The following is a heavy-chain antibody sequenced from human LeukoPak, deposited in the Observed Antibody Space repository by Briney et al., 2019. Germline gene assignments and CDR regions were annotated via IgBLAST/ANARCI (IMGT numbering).Heavy chain of an antibody. CDR2: INHHGSDK. V-gene: IGHV3-7*01. D-gene: IGHD2-21*01. CDR3: ARSDSIGSVDY. CDR1: GFAFSIYW. Sequence: GGSLRLSCAASGFAFSIYWMSWGRQTPGKGLEWVANINHHGSDKWYVDSVKGRFTIARDNTDNSLSLQMNSLRVEDTAVYYCARSDSIGSVDYWGQGTLITVSS. J-gene: IGHJ4*02.